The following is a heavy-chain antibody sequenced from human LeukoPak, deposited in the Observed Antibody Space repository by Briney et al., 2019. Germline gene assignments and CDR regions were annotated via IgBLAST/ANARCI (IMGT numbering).Heavy chain of an antibody. D-gene: IGHD5-18*01. J-gene: IGHJ4*02. CDR2: IIPIFGTA. Sequence: AASVKVSCKASGGTFSRYAISWVRQSPGQGLEWMGGIIPIFGTANYAQRFQGRVTITADESTSTAYMELSSLRSEDTAVYYCASARGYSYGQLDYWGQGTLVTASS. CDR1: GGTFSRYA. V-gene: IGHV1-69*13. CDR3: ASARGYSYGQLDY.